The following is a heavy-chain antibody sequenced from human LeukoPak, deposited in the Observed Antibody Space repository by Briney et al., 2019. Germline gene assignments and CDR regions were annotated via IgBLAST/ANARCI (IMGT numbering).Heavy chain of an antibody. CDR3: ARWEPEGTFDY. CDR2: INHSGST. D-gene: IGHD1-26*01. V-gene: IGHV4-34*01. CDR1: GGSFSGYY. Sequence: PSETLSLTCAVYGGSFSGYYWSWIRQPPGKGLEWIGEINHSGSTNYNPSLKSRVTISVDTSKNQFSLKLSSVTAADTAVYYCARWEPEGTFDYWGQGTLVTVSS. J-gene: IGHJ4*02.